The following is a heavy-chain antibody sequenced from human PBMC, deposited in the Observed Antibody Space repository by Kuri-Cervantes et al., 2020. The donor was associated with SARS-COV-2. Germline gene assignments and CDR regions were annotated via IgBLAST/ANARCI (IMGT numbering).Heavy chain of an antibody. Sequence: SVKVSCKASGGTFSSYTISWVRQAPGQGLEWMGGIITAFGTANYAQKFQDRVTLIADKSTSTFFMELSRLSSEDTAVYYCAKELLWFGDLHGGYFDYWGQGTLVTVSS. D-gene: IGHD3-10*01. J-gene: IGHJ4*02. V-gene: IGHV1-69*06. CDR3: AKELLWFGDLHGGYFDY. CDR2: IITAFGTA. CDR1: GGTFSSYT.